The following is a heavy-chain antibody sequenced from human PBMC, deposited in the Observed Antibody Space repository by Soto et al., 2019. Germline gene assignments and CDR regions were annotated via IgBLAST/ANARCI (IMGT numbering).Heavy chain of an antibody. CDR1: GGSISSYY. D-gene: IGHD4-17*01. CDR2: IYYSGST. CDR3: ARVSTGTTGGSRNNWFDP. J-gene: IGHJ5*02. V-gene: IGHV4-59*08. Sequence: SETLSLTCTVYGGSISSYYWSWIRQPPGKGLEWIGYIYYSGSTNYNPSLKSRVTISVDTSKNQFSLKLSSVTAADTAVYSCARVSTGTTGGSRNNWFDPWGQETLVTVSS.